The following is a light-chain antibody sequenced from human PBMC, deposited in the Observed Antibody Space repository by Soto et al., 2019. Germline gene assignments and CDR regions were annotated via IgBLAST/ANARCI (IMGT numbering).Light chain of an antibody. V-gene: IGKV1-5*03. CDR3: WT. CDR2: KAS. J-gene: IGKJ1*01. Sequence: DIQMTQSPSTLSASVGDRVTITCRASQSISSWLAWYQQKPGKAPKLLIYKASSLESGVPSRFSGSGSGTEFTLTISSLQPDDFATYHPWTFGQGTKVEIK. CDR1: QSISSW.